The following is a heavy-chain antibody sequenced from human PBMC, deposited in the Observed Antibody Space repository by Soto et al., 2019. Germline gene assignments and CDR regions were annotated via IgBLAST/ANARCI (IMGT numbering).Heavy chain of an antibody. CDR3: AKDLGGSNADYFDY. CDR1: GFTFTTYA. D-gene: IGHD1-26*01. J-gene: IGHJ4*02. V-gene: IGHV3-23*01. CDR2: ISGSGSYT. Sequence: EVQLLESGGGLVQPGGSLKLSCAASGFTFTTYAMSWVRQAPGEAMEWVAGISGSGSYTYYADSVKGRFTISRDNSKNTLYLQMNSLRAEDAAVYYCAKDLGGSNADYFDYWGQGTLVTVSS.